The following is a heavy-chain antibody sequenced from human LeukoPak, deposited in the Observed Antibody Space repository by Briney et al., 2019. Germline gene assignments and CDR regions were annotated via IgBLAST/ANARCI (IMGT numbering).Heavy chain of an antibody. V-gene: IGHV1-2*02. CDR2: FNPKSGDK. D-gene: IGHD6-13*01. CDR3: ARAQLLTAPAGTFADN. CDR1: GYMFTDYF. Sequence: GASVKVSCKASGYMFTDYFMHWVRQAPGQGPEWMGWFNPKSGDKKYAQQFQGRVTMTRDTSINTAYMEMGGLTSDDTAVYYCARAQLLTAPAGTFADNWGQGTLVTVSS. J-gene: IGHJ4*02.